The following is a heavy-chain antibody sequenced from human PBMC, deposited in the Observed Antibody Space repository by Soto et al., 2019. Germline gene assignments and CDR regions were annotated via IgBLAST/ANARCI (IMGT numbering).Heavy chain of an antibody. CDR2: IYSDGST. V-gene: IGHV3-66*01. Sequence: ESGGGLVQPGGSLRLSCAASGFTVSSNYMSWVRQAPGKGLEWVSIIYSDGSTYYADSVKGRFTLSRDDSKNMLYLQINSLRAEDTAVYYCASRINSYGAYDCWGQGTLVTVSS. CDR1: GFTVSSNY. CDR3: ASRINSYGAYDC. D-gene: IGHD4-17*01. J-gene: IGHJ4*02.